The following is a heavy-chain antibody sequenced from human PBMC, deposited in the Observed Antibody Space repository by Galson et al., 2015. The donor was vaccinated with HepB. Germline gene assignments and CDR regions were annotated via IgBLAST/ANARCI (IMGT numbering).Heavy chain of an antibody. D-gene: IGHD2-8*02. CDR1: GFTFINYF. Sequence: SLRLSCAASGFTFINYFMNWVRQAPGKGLEWISYMNSGGGTRYYADSVKGRFTISRDNAKNLVYLQMNSLRAEDTAVYFCARDLRICTDASCYANYYATDVWGEGTTVIVSS. J-gene: IGHJ6*04. CDR3: ARDLRICTDASCYANYYATDV. CDR2: MNSGGGTR. V-gene: IGHV3-48*01.